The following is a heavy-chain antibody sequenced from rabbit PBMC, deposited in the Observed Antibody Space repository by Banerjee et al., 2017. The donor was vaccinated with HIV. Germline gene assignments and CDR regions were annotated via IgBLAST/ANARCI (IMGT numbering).Heavy chain of an antibody. V-gene: IGHV1S7*01. CDR3: ARDGSDRDYFGL. CDR2: IYTGSGNT. CDR1: GSDISSYH. Sequence: QLKETGGGLVQPGGSLTLSCKASGSDISSYHMGWVRQAPGRGLEWIGDIYTGSGNTYYASWVNGRFTISSDNAQNTVNLQMNSLTAADTATYFCARDGSDRDYFGLWGQGTLVTVS. J-gene: IGHJ4*01. D-gene: IGHD4-2*01.